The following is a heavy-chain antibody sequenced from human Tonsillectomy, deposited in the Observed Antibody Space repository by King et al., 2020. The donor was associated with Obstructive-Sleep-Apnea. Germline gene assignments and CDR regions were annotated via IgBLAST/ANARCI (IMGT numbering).Heavy chain of an antibody. CDR3: TTRSSEFDY. D-gene: IGHD6-19*01. CDR1: GFTFSNAW. CDR2: IKSKTVVGTT. J-gene: IGHJ4*02. Sequence: VQLVESGGGLVKPGGSLRLSCAASGFTFSNAWMSWVRQAPGKGLEWVGRIKSKTVVGTTDYAAPVKGRFTISRDDSKNTLYLQMNSLKTEDTAVYYCTTRSSEFDYWGQGTLVTVSS. V-gene: IGHV3-15*01.